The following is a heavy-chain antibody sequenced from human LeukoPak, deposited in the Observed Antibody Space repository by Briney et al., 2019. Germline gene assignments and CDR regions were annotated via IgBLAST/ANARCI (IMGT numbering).Heavy chain of an antibody. D-gene: IGHD2-15*01. J-gene: IGHJ4*02. V-gene: IGHV3-21*01. CDR3: AREGGRGSSNLDYFDY. CDR1: GFTFSRYT. CDR2: ISSNGAYI. Sequence: GGALSLSCAASGFTFSRYTINWLRQAPGKGLEWVSSISSNGAYIYYADSMEGRFTISRDNAKNSLSLQMDSLRGEDTSIYYCAREGGRGSSNLDYFDYWGQGMRVTVSS.